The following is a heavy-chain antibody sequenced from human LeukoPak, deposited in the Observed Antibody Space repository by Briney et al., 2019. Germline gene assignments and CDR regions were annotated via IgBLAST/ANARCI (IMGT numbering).Heavy chain of an antibody. CDR2: INPNSGGT. CDR1: GYTFTGYY. CDR3: ARVGCSSTSCYNRDYYYGMDV. Sequence: ASVKVSCKASGYTFTGYYMHWVRQAPGQGLEWMGRINPNSGGTYYAQKFQGRVTMTRDTSISTAYMELSRLRSDDTAVYYCARVGCSSTSCYNRDYYYGMDVWGQGTTVTVSS. J-gene: IGHJ6*02. V-gene: IGHV1-2*06. D-gene: IGHD2-2*02.